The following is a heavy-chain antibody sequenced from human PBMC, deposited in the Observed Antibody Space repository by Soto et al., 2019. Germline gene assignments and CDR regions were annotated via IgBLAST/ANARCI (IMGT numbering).Heavy chain of an antibody. Sequence: EVQLLESGGGLAQPGGSLRLSCAASGFTFSSYSMNWVRQAPGKGLEWVSIISGSGGVTSYADSVKGRFTIARDNTKNGPFLQMKSRRDEDTAVYYCAKVTDCVVIRCDDGIDIWGHGTLVTVSS. CDR3: AKVTDCVVIRCDDGIDI. J-gene: IGHJ4*03. D-gene: IGHD2-21*01. CDR2: ISGSGGVT. V-gene: IGHV3-23*01. CDR1: GFTFSSYS.